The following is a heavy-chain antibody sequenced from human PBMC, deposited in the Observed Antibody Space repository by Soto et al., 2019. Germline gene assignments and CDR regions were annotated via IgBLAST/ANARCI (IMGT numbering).Heavy chain of an antibody. Sequence: SETLSLTCAVSCGSISSSNWWSWVRQPPGKGMEWIGEIYHSGSTNYNPSLKSRVAISVDKSKNQFSLKLSSVTAADTAVYYCARDGAAYYDFWSGYVNWFDPWGQGTLVTVSS. D-gene: IGHD3-3*01. J-gene: IGHJ5*02. CDR3: ARDGAAYYDFWSGYVNWFDP. CDR1: CGSISSSNW. V-gene: IGHV4-4*02. CDR2: IYHSGST.